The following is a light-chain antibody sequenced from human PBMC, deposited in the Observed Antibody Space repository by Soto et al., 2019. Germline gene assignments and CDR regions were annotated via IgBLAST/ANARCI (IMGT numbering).Light chain of an antibody. CDR1: QSVTSSY. J-gene: IGKJ1*01. V-gene: IGKV3-20*01. CDR3: QQYGSSGT. CDR2: CAS. Sequence: ELVLAQSPGTMSLSHGDRATLSCRASQSVTSSYLAWWLQKPGQAPRLLIYCASTRATGIPARFSGSGSGTDFTLTISRLEPEDFAVYYCQQYGSSGTFGQGTKVDI.